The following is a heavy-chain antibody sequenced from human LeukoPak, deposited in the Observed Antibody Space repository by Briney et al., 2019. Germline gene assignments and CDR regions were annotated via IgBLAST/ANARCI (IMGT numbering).Heavy chain of an antibody. Sequence: GASVKVSRKASGYTFTGYYMHWVRQAPGQGLEWMGWINPNSGGTNYAQKFQGRVTMTGDTSISTAYMERSRLRSDDTAVYYCARVHSSSWSHDAFDIWGQGTMVTVSS. CDR1: GYTFTGYY. D-gene: IGHD6-13*01. V-gene: IGHV1-2*02. CDR3: ARVHSSSWSHDAFDI. CDR2: INPNSGGT. J-gene: IGHJ3*02.